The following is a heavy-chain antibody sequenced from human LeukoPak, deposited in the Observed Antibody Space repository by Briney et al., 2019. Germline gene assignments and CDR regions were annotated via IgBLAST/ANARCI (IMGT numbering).Heavy chain of an antibody. Sequence: GGSLRLSCAASGFTFRTYSMNWVRQAPGKGPEWVSYISSSSSTIHYADSVRGRFTISRDNAKNSLYLQINSPRDEDTAVYYCARAFYGDYGMDVWGQGTTVTVSS. CDR1: GFTFRTYS. CDR3: ARAFYGDYGMDV. D-gene: IGHD4-17*01. J-gene: IGHJ6*02. V-gene: IGHV3-48*02. CDR2: ISSSSSTI.